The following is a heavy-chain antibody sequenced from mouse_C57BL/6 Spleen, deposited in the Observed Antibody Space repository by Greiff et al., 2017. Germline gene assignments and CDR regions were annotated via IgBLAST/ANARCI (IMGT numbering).Heavy chain of an antibody. J-gene: IGHJ2*01. CDR2: IYPGSGST. D-gene: IGHD1-1*01. V-gene: IGHV1-55*01. CDR1: GYTFTSYW. CDR3: ARVYGSSLYFGD. Sequence: QVQLQQPGAELVKPGASVKMSCKASGYTFTSYWITWVKQRPGQGLEWIGDIYPGSGSTNYNEKFKSKATLTVDTSSSTAYMQLSSLTSEDSAVYYCARVYGSSLYFGDWGQGTTLTVSS.